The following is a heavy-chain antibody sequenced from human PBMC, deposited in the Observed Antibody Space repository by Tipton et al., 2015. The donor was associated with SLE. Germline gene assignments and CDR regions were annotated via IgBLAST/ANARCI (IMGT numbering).Heavy chain of an antibody. CDR3: ARDRGTPDSGSDGMDV. J-gene: IGHJ6*02. CDR1: GGSISSYD. CDR2: ISYTGST. D-gene: IGHD3-10*01. V-gene: IGHV4-59*01. Sequence: LRLSCSVSGGSISSYDWSWIRQPPGKGLEWIGYISYTGSTNYNPSLKSRVTISMDTCKNQLSLNLNSVTAADTAVYYCARDRGTPDSGSDGMDVWGQGP.